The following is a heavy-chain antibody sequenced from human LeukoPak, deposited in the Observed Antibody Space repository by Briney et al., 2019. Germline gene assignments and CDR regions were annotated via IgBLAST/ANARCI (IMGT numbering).Heavy chain of an antibody. CDR1: GGSFSGYY. CDR2: INHSGST. D-gene: IGHD3-9*01. V-gene: IGHV4-34*01. Sequence: SGTLSLTCAVYGGSFSGYYWSWIRQSPGKGLEWIGEINHSGSTNYNPSLKSRVTISVYTSKNQFSLKLSSVTAADTAVYYCARGQPVLRYFDWLFPPSFDYWGQGTLVTASS. CDR3: ARGQPVLRYFDWLFPPSFDY. J-gene: IGHJ4*02.